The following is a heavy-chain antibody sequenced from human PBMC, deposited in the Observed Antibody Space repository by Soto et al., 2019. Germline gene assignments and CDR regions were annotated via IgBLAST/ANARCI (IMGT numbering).Heavy chain of an antibody. CDR3: ARDPRGSYPSYYYYYGMDV. D-gene: IGHD1-26*01. CDR1: GYTFTSYG. J-gene: IGHJ6*02. CDR2: ISAYNGNT. V-gene: IGHV1-18*01. Sequence: ASVKVSCKASGYTFTSYGISWLRQSAGQGLEWMGWISAYNGNTNYAQKVQGRVTMTTDTSTSTAYMELRSLRSDDTAVYYCARDPRGSYPSYYYYYGMDVWGQGTTVTVSS.